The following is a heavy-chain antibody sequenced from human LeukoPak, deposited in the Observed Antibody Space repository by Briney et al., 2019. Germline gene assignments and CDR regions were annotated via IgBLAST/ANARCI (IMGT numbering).Heavy chain of an antibody. Sequence: SETLSLTCTVSGGSISSYYWSWTRQPPGKGLEWIGYIYYSGSTNYNPSLKSRVTISVDTSKNQFSLKLSSVTAAGTAVYYCARGFYDSSGYYSYAFDIWGQGTMVTVSS. CDR3: ARGFYDSSGYYSYAFDI. J-gene: IGHJ3*02. D-gene: IGHD3-22*01. CDR2: IYYSGST. V-gene: IGHV4-59*01. CDR1: GGSISSYY.